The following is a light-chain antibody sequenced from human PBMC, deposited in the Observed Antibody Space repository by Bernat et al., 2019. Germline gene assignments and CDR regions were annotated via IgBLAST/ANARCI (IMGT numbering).Light chain of an antibody. V-gene: IGKV3-20*01. CDR2: GAS. CDR1: QSVSSNY. Sequence: EIVLTQSPGTLSLSPGERATLSCRASQSVSSNYLAWYQQKPGQAPRLLIYGASSRGTGIPAMFSGSGSGTDFTLTISRLETEDFAVYYCQQYGSSPTFGQGTKVEIK. J-gene: IGKJ1*01. CDR3: QQYGSSPT.